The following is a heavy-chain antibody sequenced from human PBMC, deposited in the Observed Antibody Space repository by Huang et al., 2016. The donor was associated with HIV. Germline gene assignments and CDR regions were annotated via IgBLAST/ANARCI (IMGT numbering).Heavy chain of an antibody. CDR3: ASGVGNNNRRFDI. V-gene: IGHV1-69*13. D-gene: IGHD1-1*01. J-gene: IGHJ4*02. CDR1: GGPVSSFA. CDR2: IHPLRNTR. Sequence: QVQLVQFGAELKKSGYPVRVSCKASGGPVSSFAFIWVRQAPGHGLECMGGIHPLRNTRDRAQKFRRRDPLTADESTNTALMELGGLTSQETADYYCASGVGNNNRRFDIWGQGTLVTVS.